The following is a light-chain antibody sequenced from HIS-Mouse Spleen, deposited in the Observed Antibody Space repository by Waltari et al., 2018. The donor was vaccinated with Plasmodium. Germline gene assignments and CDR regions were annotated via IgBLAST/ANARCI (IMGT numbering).Light chain of an antibody. CDR2: YYSDSDK. Sequence: QPVLTQPPSSSASPGESARLTCTLPSDINVGISNIYWYQQKPGGPTSYLLYYYSDSDKAQGSGVPSRFSGSKDASANTGILRISGLQSEDEADYYCMIWPSNASGVFGGGTKLTVL. CDR3: MIWPSNASGV. CDR1: SDINVGISN. J-gene: IGLJ3*02. V-gene: IGLV5-37*01.